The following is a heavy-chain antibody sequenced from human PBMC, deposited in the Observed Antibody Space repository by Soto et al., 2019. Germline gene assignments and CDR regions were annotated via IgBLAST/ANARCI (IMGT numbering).Heavy chain of an antibody. J-gene: IGHJ1*01. D-gene: IGHD2-2*01. V-gene: IGHV3-23*01. CDR1: GFTFSSYA. CDR2: ISGSGGST. Sequence: GGSLRLSCAASGFTFSSYAMSWVRQAPGKGLEWVSAISGSGGSTYYADSVKGRFTISRDNSKNTLYLQMNSLRVEDTAVYYCAKERIVVVPAAILAEYFQHWGQGTLVTVSS. CDR3: AKERIVVVPAAILAEYFQH.